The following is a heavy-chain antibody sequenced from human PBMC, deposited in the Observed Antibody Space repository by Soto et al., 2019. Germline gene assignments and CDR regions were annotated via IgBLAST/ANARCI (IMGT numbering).Heavy chain of an antibody. V-gene: IGHV3-30*03. CDR2: ISYDERDK. J-gene: IGHJ4*02. Sequence: PGGSLRLSCAASGFTFSSYGMHWVRQAPGKGLEWVAVISYDERDKYYADSLKGRFTISRDNSKNTLYLQMNSLRGEDTAVYYCARDLSVAGPDYWGQGTLVTVSS. CDR1: GFTFSSYG. CDR3: ARDLSVAGPDY. D-gene: IGHD6-19*01.